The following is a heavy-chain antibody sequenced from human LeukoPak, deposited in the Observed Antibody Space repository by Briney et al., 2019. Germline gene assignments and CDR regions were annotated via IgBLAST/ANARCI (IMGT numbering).Heavy chain of an antibody. CDR3: ARDPTTVTKGLDI. Sequence: PSETLSLTCTVSGGSISDHYWNWIRQPPGKGLEWIGYISYIGSTNYHPSLKSRVTISVDTSKNQFPLRLSSVTAADTAVYYCARDPTTVTKGLDIWGQGTMVTVSS. CDR2: ISYIGST. CDR1: GGSISDHY. J-gene: IGHJ3*02. D-gene: IGHD4-17*01. V-gene: IGHV4-59*11.